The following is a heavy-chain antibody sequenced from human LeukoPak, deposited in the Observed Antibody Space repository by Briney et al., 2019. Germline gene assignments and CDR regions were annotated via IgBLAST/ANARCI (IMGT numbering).Heavy chain of an antibody. Sequence: PGRSLRLSCAASGWTFDDYAMHWVRQAPGKGVEGVSGISWNSGSIGYADSVKGRFTISRENAKNSLYLQMNSLRAEDTALYYCAKDRRYYDSSGSFDYWGQGTLVTVSS. V-gene: IGHV3-9*01. CDR2: ISWNSGSI. CDR1: GWTFDDYA. D-gene: IGHD3-22*01. CDR3: AKDRRYYDSSGSFDY. J-gene: IGHJ4*02.